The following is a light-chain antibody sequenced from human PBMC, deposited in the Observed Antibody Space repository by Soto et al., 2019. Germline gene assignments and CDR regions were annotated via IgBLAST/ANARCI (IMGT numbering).Light chain of an antibody. CDR3: QVWDGSSDHYV. CDR2: YDS. Sequence: SYVLTQPPSVSVAPGKTARITCGGNNIGSKSVHWYQQKPGQAPVLVIYYDSDRPSGIPERFSGSNSWNTATLTISRVEAGDEADYYCQVWDGSSDHYVFGTGTKLTVL. CDR1: NIGSKS. J-gene: IGLJ1*01. V-gene: IGLV3-21*04.